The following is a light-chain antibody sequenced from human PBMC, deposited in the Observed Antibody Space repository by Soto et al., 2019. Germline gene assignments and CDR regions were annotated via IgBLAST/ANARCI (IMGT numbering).Light chain of an antibody. CDR3: SSYTSSSLGVV. J-gene: IGLJ2*01. CDR2: DVS. CDR1: SSDVGGYNY. V-gene: IGLV2-14*03. Sequence: QSVLTQPASVSGSPGQSITISCTGTSSDVGGYNYVSWYQQYPGKAPKLMIYDVSGRPSGVSNRFSGSKSGNTASLTISGRQAEDEADYYCSSYTSSSLGVVFGGGTKLTVL.